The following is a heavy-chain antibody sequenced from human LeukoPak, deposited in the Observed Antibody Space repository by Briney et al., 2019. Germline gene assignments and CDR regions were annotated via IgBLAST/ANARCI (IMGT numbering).Heavy chain of an antibody. CDR3: ARETVAVAGSGYYYYMDV. J-gene: IGHJ6*03. D-gene: IGHD6-19*01. V-gene: IGHV3-21*01. CDR1: GFTFSSYS. Sequence: KPGGSLRLSCAASGFTFSSYSMNWVRQAPGKGLEWVSSISSSSSYIYYADSVKGRFTISRDNAKNSLYLQMNSLRADDTAVYYCARETVAVAGSGYYYYMDVWGKGTTVTVSS. CDR2: ISSSSSYI.